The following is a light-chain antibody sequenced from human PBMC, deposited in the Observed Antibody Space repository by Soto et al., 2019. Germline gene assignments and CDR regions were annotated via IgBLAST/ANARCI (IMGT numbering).Light chain of an antibody. CDR1: TGAVTNGHY. CDR3: LLSFGGARRV. J-gene: IGLJ2*01. Sequence: QAVVTQEPSLTVSPGGTVTLTCASSTGAVTNGHYPYWFQQKPAQAPRTLIYDTTNKHSWTPARFSGSLLGGKPVLTLSGAQPEDEADYFCLLSFGGARRVFGGGTKPTV. CDR2: DTT. V-gene: IGLV7-46*01.